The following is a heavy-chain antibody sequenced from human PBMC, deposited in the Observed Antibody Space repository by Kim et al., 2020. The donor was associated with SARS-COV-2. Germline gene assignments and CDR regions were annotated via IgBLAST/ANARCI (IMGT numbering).Heavy chain of an antibody. CDR1: GFTFSSYG. V-gene: IGHV3-30*18. D-gene: IGHD2-2*03. CDR2: ISYDGSNK. J-gene: IGHJ6*02. CDR3: AKDIGYCSSTSCYVYYYYGMDV. Sequence: GGSLRLSCAASGFTFSSYGMHWVRQAPGKGLEWVAVISYDGSNKSYADSEQGRFTISRDNSKNTLYLQMNSLRAEDTAVYYCAKDIGYCSSTSCYVYYYYGMDVWGQGTTVTVSS.